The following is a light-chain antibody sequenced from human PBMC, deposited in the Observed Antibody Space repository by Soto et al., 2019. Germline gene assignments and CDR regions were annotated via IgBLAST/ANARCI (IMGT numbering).Light chain of an antibody. V-gene: IGLV2-11*01. CDR2: DVS. Sequence: QSALTQPRSVSGSPGQSVTISCTGTSSDVGGYNYVSWYQQHPGKAPKLMIYDVSKRPSGVPDRFSGSKSGNTASLTISGLQAEDEADYYCSSYTSSSTLGVFXTGTKVTVL. J-gene: IGLJ1*01. CDR1: SSDVGGYNY. CDR3: SSYTSSSTLGV.